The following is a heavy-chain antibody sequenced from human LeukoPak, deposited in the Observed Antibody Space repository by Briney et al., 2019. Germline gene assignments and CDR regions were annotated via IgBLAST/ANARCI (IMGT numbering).Heavy chain of an antibody. CDR3: AKDGSLSGSYDY. CDR1: GFTFSSYA. V-gene: IGHV3-23*01. J-gene: IGHJ4*02. D-gene: IGHD1-26*01. CDR2: ISGSGGST. Sequence: GGSLRLSCVASGFTFSSYAMSWVRQAPGKGLEWVSAISGSGGSTYYADSVKGRFTISRDNSKNTLYLQMNSLRAEDTAVYYCAKDGSLSGSYDYWGQGTLVTVSS.